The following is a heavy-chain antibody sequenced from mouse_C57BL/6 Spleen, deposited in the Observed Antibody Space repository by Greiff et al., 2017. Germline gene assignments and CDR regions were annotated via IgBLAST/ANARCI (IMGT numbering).Heavy chain of an antibody. Sequence: QVQLQQPGAELVMPGASVKLSCKASGYTFTSYWMHWVKQRPGQGLEWIGEIDPSDSYTNYNQKFKGKSTLTVDKSSSTAYMQLSSLTSEDTAVYYWARGDLLRHWYFDVWGTGTTVTVSS. V-gene: IGHV1-69*01. D-gene: IGHD1-1*01. CDR2: IDPSDSYT. CDR1: GYTFTSYW. CDR3: ARGDLLRHWYFDV. J-gene: IGHJ1*03.